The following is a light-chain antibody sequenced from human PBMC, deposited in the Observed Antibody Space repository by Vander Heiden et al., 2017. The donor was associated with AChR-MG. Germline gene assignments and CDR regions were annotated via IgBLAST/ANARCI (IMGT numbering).Light chain of an antibody. Sequence: DIQLTQSPSSLSASVGDRVTITCQASHDISDYLTWYQQKPGKAPRFLIYDASNLATGVPSRFSGSGAGTIFTLTISSLQPEDFGTYFCQQYDNFPLSFGGGTKVDIK. CDR2: DAS. J-gene: IGKJ4*01. CDR3: QQYDNFPLS. CDR1: HDISDY. V-gene: IGKV1-33*01.